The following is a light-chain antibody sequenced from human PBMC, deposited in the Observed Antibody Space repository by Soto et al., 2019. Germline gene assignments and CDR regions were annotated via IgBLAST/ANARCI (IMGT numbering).Light chain of an antibody. CDR2: DAS. Sequence: EIVLTQSPATLSLSPWEIATLSCGASQSVSSCLAWSQKKPGQAPRLLIYDASNRATGIPARFSGSGSGTDFTLTISSLEPEDFAGYYCQQRSNWPGTFGQGTKVDIK. CDR1: QSVSSC. J-gene: IGKJ1*01. V-gene: IGKV3-11*01. CDR3: QQRSNWPGT.